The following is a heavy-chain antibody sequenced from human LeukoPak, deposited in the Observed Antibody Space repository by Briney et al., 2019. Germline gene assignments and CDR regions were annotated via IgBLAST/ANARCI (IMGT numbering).Heavy chain of an antibody. D-gene: IGHD3-16*01. J-gene: IGHJ6*03. Sequence: PGGSLRLSCAASGFTFSSYSMNWVRQAPGKGLEWVSSISSSSSYIYYADSVKGRFTISRDNAKNSLYLQMNSLRAEDTAVYYCARIGREGNPTTSGVYYYYMDVWGKGTTVTVSS. CDR3: ARIGREGNPTTSGVYYYYMDV. V-gene: IGHV3-21*01. CDR2: ISSSSSYI. CDR1: GFTFSSYS.